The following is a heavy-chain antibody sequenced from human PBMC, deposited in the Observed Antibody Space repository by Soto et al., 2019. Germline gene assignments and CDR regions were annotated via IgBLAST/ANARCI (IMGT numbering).Heavy chain of an antibody. CDR2: IYYSGST. Sequence: QVQLQESGPGLVKPSQTLSLTCTVSGGSISSGGYYWSWIRQHPGKGLEWIGYIYYSGSTYYNPSLKSXXTXSEXTSKNQFSLKLSSVTAADTAVYYCARDLGHYGMDVWGQGTTVTVSS. CDR1: GGSISSGGYY. J-gene: IGHJ6*02. CDR3: ARDLGHYGMDV. V-gene: IGHV4-31*03.